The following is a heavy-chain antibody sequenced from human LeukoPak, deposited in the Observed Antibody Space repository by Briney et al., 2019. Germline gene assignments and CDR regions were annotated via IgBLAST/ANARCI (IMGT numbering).Heavy chain of an antibody. Sequence: GGSLGLSCAASGFTFSSYAMSWVRQAPGKGLEWVSAISGSGGSTYYADSVKGRFTISRDNSKNTLYLQMNSLRAEDTAVYYCAKDQEWELLYHWFDPWGQGTLVTVSS. CDR3: AKDQEWELLYHWFDP. D-gene: IGHD1-26*01. J-gene: IGHJ5*02. V-gene: IGHV3-23*01. CDR1: GFTFSSYA. CDR2: ISGSGGST.